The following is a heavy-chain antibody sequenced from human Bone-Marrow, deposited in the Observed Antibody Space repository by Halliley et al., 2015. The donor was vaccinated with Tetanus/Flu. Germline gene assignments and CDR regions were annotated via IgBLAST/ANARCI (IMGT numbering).Heavy chain of an antibody. D-gene: IGHD6-19*01. CDR3: ARRVAGRGTKYYFDY. Sequence: GLVKSSETLSLTCSVSGDFTSIYYHWGWIRQPPGKGLEWIGYIYHRGNTNYNPSLESRVTISVDTSKNQFSLNLRSVTAADTAVYYCARRVAGRGTKYYFDYWGQGTLVTVSS. V-gene: IGHV4-59*01. CDR2: IYHRGNT. CDR1: GDFTSIYYH. J-gene: IGHJ4*02.